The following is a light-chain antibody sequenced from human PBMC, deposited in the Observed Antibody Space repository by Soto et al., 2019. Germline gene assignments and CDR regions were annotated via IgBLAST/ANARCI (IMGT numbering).Light chain of an antibody. CDR2: EVD. J-gene: IGLJ2*01. V-gene: IGLV2-14*01. Sequence: QSVLTQPASVSGSPGQSITISCTGTSSDVGGYGYVSWYQQHPGKAPKLMIYEVDYRPSGVSDRFSGSKSGNTASLTISGLQAEDEADYYCTSYTSATTLVFGGGTKLTVL. CDR1: SSDVGGYGY. CDR3: TSYTSATTLV.